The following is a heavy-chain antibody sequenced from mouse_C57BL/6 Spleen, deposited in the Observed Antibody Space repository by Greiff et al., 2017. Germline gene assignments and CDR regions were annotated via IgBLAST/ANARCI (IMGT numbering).Heavy chain of an antibody. CDR1: GYTFTSYW. Sequence: VQLQQPGAELVRPGSSVKLSCKASGYTFTSYWMHWVKQRPIQGLEWIGNIDPSDSETHYNQKFKDKATLTVDKSSSTAYMQLSRLTAEDSAVYYCARRGDDYAMDYWGQGTSVTVSS. CDR3: ARRGDDYAMDY. J-gene: IGHJ4*01. V-gene: IGHV1-52*01. D-gene: IGHD3-3*01. CDR2: IDPSDSET.